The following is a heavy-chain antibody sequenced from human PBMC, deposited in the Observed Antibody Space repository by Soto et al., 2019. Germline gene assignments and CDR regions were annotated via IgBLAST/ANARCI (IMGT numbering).Heavy chain of an antibody. V-gene: IGHV3-33*01. Sequence: QVQLVESGGGVVQPGRSLRLSCSASGLTFSSYGMHWVRQAPGKGLEWVAVIWYDGSNKYYADSVNGRVTISRENSKNTMYRLMNGLRGVDTAGYYCARSWDFWSRYSIPFPGYWGQGTLVYV. J-gene: IGHJ4*02. D-gene: IGHD3-3*01. CDR1: GLTFSSYG. CDR3: ARSWDFWSRYSIPFPGY. CDR2: IWYDGSNK.